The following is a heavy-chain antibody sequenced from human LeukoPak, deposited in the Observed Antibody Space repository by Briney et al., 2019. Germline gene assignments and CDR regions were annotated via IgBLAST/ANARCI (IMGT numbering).Heavy chain of an antibody. Sequence: GGSLRLSCVPTGFTFSSYAMSWVRQAPGKGLEWVSALGGSDDRTDYADSVQGRFTISRDNSKNTLYLQMNSLRAEDTAVYYCAKDILRWAFDVWGQGTMVTVS. V-gene: IGHV3-23*01. CDR2: LGGSDDRT. D-gene: IGHD4-23*01. CDR1: GFTFSSYA. J-gene: IGHJ3*01. CDR3: AKDILRWAFDV.